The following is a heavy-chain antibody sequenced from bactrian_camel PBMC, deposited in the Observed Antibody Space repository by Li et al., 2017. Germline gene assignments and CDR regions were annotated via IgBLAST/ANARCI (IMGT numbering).Heavy chain of an antibody. Sequence: VQLVESGGGSVQAGGSLRLSCAASGYTYSGSSCMGWFRQAPGKEREGVAAIFTGRGLTYYGDSVKGRFTISQDNAKQTLYLQMDSLKPADTAMYYCAADGWCPNWGDVTQYPYWGQGTQVTVS. CDR2: IFTGRGLT. D-gene: IGHD8*01. CDR1: GYTYSGSSC. V-gene: IGHV3S40*01. J-gene: IGHJ4*01. CDR3: AADGWCPNWGDVTQYPY.